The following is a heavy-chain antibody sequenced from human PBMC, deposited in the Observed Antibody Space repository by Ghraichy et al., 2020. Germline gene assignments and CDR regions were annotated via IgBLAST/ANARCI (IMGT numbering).Heavy chain of an antibody. Sequence: GGSLRLSCAASGFTFSSYGMHWVRQAPGKGLEWVAVISYDGSNKYYADSVKGRFTISRDNSKNTLYLQMNSLRAEDTAVYYCAKGGGGIAAEPLRREFDYWGQGTLVTVSS. CDR3: AKGGGGIAAEPLRREFDY. J-gene: IGHJ4*02. CDR2: ISYDGSNK. CDR1: GFTFSSYG. V-gene: IGHV3-30*18. D-gene: IGHD6-13*01.